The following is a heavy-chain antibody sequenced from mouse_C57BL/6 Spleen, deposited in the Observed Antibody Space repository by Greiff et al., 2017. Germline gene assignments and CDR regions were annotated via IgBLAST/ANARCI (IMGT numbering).Heavy chain of an antibody. CDR1: GYTFTGYW. J-gene: IGHJ2*01. V-gene: IGHV1-9*01. CDR2: IFPGSGST. Sequence: VKVVESGAELMKPGASVKLSCKATGYTFTGYWLEWVKQRPGHGLEWIGEIFPGSGSTTYNEKFKGKATFTAATSSNTAYMQLSNLTTEDSAIYYWARREGYLDYWGQGTTLTVSS. CDR3: ARREGYLDY.